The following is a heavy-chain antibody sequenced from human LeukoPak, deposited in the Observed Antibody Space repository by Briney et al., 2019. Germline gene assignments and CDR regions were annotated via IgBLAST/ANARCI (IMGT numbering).Heavy chain of an antibody. CDR3: AKDLEQDAEIPSSYFES. V-gene: IGHV3-23*01. D-gene: IGHD2-15*01. CDR1: GFTFSTYA. Sequence: GGSLRLSCAASGFTFSTYAMSWVRQAPGKGLEWVSGISATGGSTHYADSVKGRFIISRDNSKTTVSLQMSSLRAEDTALYYCAKDLEQDAEIPSSYFESWGQGTLVTVSS. CDR2: ISATGGST. J-gene: IGHJ4*02.